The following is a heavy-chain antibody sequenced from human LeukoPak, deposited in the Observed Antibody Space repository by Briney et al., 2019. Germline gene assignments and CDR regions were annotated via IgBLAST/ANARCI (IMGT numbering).Heavy chain of an antibody. Sequence: PSETLSLTCTVSGGSISPYYWSWIRQPPGKGLEWIGYIYYSGSTNYNPSLKSRVTISVDTSKNQFSLKLSSVTAADTAVYYCARQRGRWDSFDYWGQGTLVTVSS. CDR3: ARQRGRWDSFDY. V-gene: IGHV4-59*08. J-gene: IGHJ4*02. CDR2: IYYSGST. CDR1: GGSISPYY. D-gene: IGHD1-26*01.